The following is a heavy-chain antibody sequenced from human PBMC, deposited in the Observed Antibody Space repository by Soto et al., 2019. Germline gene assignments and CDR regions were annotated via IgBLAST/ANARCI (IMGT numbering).Heavy chain of an antibody. Sequence: QVQLVQSGAEVKKPGASVKVSCKASGYTFTSYDINWVRQATGQGLEWMGWMDPKSGNTGYVQKXQXXXTXXRNTSISTAYMELSSLRSEDTAVYYCARGVFSGHVWGQGTTVTVSS. CDR3: ARGVFSGHV. CDR1: GYTFTSYD. CDR2: MDPKSGNT. V-gene: IGHV1-8*01. J-gene: IGHJ6*02.